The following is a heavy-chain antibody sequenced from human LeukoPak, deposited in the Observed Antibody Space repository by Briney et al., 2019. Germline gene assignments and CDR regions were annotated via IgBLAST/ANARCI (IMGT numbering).Heavy chain of an antibody. Sequence: ASVKVSCKASGYTFTSYYMHSVRQAPGQGLEWMGIINPSGGSTSYAQKFQGRVTMTRDTSTSTVYMELSSLRSEDTAVYYCARGNIVVVPAAILYFQHWGQGTLVTVSS. D-gene: IGHD2-2*01. CDR2: INPSGGST. V-gene: IGHV1-46*01. CDR1: GYTFTSYY. CDR3: ARGNIVVVPAAILYFQH. J-gene: IGHJ1*01.